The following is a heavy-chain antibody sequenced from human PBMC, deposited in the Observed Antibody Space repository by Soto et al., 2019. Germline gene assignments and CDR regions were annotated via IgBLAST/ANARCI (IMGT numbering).Heavy chain of an antibody. Sequence: QVHLVQSGAEVKKPGASVKVSCQASGYAFTTYGITWVRQAPGQGLEWMGWISAHNGNTNYAQKLQGRVTVTRDTSTSTAYMELRSPRSDDTAVYYCARGRYGDYWGQGAVVTVSS. D-gene: IGHD1-1*01. CDR1: GYAFTTYG. CDR3: ARGRYGDY. CDR2: ISAHNGNT. J-gene: IGHJ4*02. V-gene: IGHV1-18*01.